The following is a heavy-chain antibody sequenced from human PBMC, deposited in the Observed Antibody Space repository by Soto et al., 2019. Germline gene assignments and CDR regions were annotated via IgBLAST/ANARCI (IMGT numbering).Heavy chain of an antibody. V-gene: IGHV4-59*01. D-gene: IGHD3-22*01. CDR3: ARGREYYDSSGYNYYFDY. J-gene: IGHJ4*02. Sequence: SESRSLTCSFSDGSISIYSWGWIRQPPGKGLEWIGYIYFTGSTNYNPSLKSRVTISVDTSKIQFSLKLSSVTAADTAVYYCARGREYYDSSGYNYYFDYWGQGTLVTVSS. CDR1: DGSISIYS. CDR2: IYFTGST.